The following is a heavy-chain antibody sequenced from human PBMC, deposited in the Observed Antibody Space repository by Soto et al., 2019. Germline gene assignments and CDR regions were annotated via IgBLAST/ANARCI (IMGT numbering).Heavy chain of an antibody. CDR1: GGSFSGYY. Sequence: QVQLQQWGAGLLKPSETLSLTCAVYGGSFSGYYWSWIRQPPGKGLEWIGEINHSGSTNYNPSLKSRVTISVDTSKNQFSLKLSSVTAADTAVYYCASKSATDTNNWFDPWCQGTLVTVSS. V-gene: IGHV4-34*01. D-gene: IGHD3-3*01. CDR3: ASKSATDTNNWFDP. CDR2: INHSGST. J-gene: IGHJ5*02.